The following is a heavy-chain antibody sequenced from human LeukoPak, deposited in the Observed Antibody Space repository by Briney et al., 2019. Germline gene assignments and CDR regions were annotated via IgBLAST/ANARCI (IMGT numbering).Heavy chain of an antibody. V-gene: IGHV3-9*01. CDR2: ISWNSGSK. D-gene: IGHD3-10*01. Sequence: GRSLRLSCAASRFTFDDYAMYWVRQAPGKGLEWVSGISWNSGSKSYADSVKGRFTISRDNAKNSLYLQMNSLRPEDTALYYCAKGRHGSGTFVLYYWGQGTLVTVSS. J-gene: IGHJ4*02. CDR1: RFTFDDYA. CDR3: AKGRHGSGTFVLYY.